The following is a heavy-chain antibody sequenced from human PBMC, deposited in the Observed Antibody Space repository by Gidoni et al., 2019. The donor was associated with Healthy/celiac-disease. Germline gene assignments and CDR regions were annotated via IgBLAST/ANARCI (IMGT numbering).Heavy chain of an antibody. CDR3: TTDASPTYSSGWLGPLYYDYYGMDV. V-gene: IGHV3-15*01. J-gene: IGHJ6*02. Sequence: EVQLVESGGGLVKPGGSLRLSCAASGCPFSNAWMRWVRHPPGQGLEWVGRIKSKTDGGTTDYAAPVKGRFTISRDDSKNTLYLQVNSLKTEDTAVYYCTTDASPTYSSGWLGPLYYDYYGMDVWGQGTTVTVSS. D-gene: IGHD6-19*01. CDR1: GCPFSNAW. CDR2: IKSKTDGGTT.